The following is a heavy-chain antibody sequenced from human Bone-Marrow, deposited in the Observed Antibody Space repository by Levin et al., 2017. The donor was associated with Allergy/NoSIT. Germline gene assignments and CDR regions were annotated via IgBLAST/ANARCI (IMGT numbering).Heavy chain of an antibody. V-gene: IGHV3-7*01. CDR3: ARPFLTGIPLGLDV. D-gene: IGHD1-20*01. J-gene: IGHJ6*02. CDR1: GFTFSSYW. Sequence: PGGSLRLSCAASGFTFSSYWMTWVRQAPGKGLEWVATIKRGGSEEYYVDSVKGRFSISRDDAKNSLYLQMNSLRAEDTAVYYCARPFLTGIPLGLDVWGQGTTVAVPS. CDR2: IKRGGSEE.